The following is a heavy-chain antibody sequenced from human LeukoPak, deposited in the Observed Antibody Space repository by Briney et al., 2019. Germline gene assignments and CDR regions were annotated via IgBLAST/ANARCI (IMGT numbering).Heavy chain of an antibody. V-gene: IGHV3-11*01. CDR2: ISSSGSTI. D-gene: IGHD3-3*01. Sequence: GGSLRLSCAASGFTFSDYYMSWIRQAPGKGLEWVSYISSSGSTIYYADSVKGRFTISRDNAKNSLYLQMNSLRAEDTAVYYCARDFHYDFWSGSPRYWGQGTLVTVSS. CDR3: ARDFHYDFWSGSPRY. CDR1: GFTFSDYY. J-gene: IGHJ4*02.